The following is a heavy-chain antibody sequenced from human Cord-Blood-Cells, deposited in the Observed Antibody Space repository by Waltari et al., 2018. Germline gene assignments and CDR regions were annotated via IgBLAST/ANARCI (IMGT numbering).Heavy chain of an antibody. J-gene: IGHJ4*02. D-gene: IGHD6-13*01. CDR2: IRSKANSYAT. Sequence: EVQLVESGGGLVEPGGFLKLSCAAPGFTFSGSAMHWVRHASGKGLNWVGRIRSKANSYATAYAASVKGRFTISRDDSKNTAYLQMNSLKTEDTAVYYCTSGRGYSSSWYYFDYWGQGTLVTVSS. CDR3: TSGRGYSSSWYYFDY. V-gene: IGHV3-73*01. CDR1: GFTFSGSA.